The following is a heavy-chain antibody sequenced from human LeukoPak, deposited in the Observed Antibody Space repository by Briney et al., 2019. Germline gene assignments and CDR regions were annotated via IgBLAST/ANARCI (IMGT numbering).Heavy chain of an antibody. Sequence: ASVKVSCKASGYTFTSYYMHWVRQAPGQGLEWMGIINPSGGSTSYAQKFQGRVTMTRDTSTSTVYMELSSLRSEDTAVYYCARAITIFGVVEKPYAFDIWGQGTMVTVSS. D-gene: IGHD3-3*01. CDR3: ARAITIFGVVEKPYAFDI. V-gene: IGHV1-46*01. CDR2: INPSGGST. J-gene: IGHJ3*02. CDR1: GYTFTSYY.